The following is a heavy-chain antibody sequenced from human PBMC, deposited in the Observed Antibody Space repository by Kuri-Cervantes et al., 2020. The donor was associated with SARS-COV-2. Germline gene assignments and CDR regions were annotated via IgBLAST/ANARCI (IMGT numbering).Heavy chain of an antibody. D-gene: IGHD5-18*01. CDR2: IIPIFGTA. V-gene: IGHV1-69*06. J-gene: IGHJ5*02. Sequence: SVKVSCKASGDTFSSYAISWVRQAPGQGLEWMGGIIPIFGTANYAQKFQGRVTITADKSTSTAYMELSSLRSEDTAVYYCARDRRGYSYGFALNWFDPWGQGTLVTVSS. CDR1: GDTFSSYA. CDR3: ARDRRGYSYGFALNWFDP.